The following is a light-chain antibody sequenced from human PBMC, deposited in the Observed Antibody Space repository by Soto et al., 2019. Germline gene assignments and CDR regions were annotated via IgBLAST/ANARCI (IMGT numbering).Light chain of an antibody. J-gene: IGLJ1*01. CDR2: DVS. CDR1: SSDVGGYNY. Sequence: QSELTQPASVPGSPGQSITISCNGTSSDVGGYNYVSWYQQHPGKAPQLMIYDVSNRPSGVSTRFAGSKSGNTASLTISGLQAEDRPDSYCCSHSPTSTLGYVFGTGTKVT. CDR3: CSHSPTSTLGYV. V-gene: IGLV2-14*03.